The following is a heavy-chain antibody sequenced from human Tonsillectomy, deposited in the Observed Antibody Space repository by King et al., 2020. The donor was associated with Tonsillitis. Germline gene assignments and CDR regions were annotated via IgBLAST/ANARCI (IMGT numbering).Heavy chain of an antibody. D-gene: IGHD7-27*01. CDR2: FYHGGTT. CDR3: ARHFAGDVGYFDL. CDR1: GYSISSGYY. J-gene: IGHJ2*01. V-gene: IGHV4-38-2*02. Sequence: QLQESGPGLVKPSETLSLICTVSGYSISSGYYWGWIRQPPGKGLEWIGSFYHGGTTYYNPSLKSRVTTSLDTSKNQFSLKLSSVTAANTAVYYCARHFAGDVGYFDLWGRGTLVTVSS.